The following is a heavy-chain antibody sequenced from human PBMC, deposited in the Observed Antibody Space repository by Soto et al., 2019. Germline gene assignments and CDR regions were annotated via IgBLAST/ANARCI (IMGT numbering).Heavy chain of an antibody. CDR3: AGHSSGVPGYYYGMDV. D-gene: IGHD3-22*01. V-gene: IGHV1-69*12. CDR1: GGTFSSYA. Sequence: QVQLVQSGAEVKKPGSSVKVSCKASGGTFSSYAISWVRQAPVQGLEWMGGIIPIFGTADYAQKFQGRVTITADESTSTGYMELSRLKYEGTAVYYCAGHSSGVPGYYYGMDVWGEGTTVSVYS. CDR2: IIPIFGTA. J-gene: IGHJ6*04.